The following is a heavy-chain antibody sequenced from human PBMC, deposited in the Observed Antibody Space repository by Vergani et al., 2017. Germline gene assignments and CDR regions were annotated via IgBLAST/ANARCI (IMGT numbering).Heavy chain of an antibody. CDR3: VREPDYNTFDS. V-gene: IGHV3-48*01. Sequence: DVRLVESGGGVVQPGGSLRLSCAASGFTFSAYSMNWVRQTPGKGLEWISYIGVSDNSIYYADSVMGRFAITRDNARHLLFVHMNSLRAGDSALYFCVREPDYNTFDSWGQGTLVTVS. J-gene: IGHJ4*02. CDR2: IGVSDNSI. CDR1: GFTFSAYS. D-gene: IGHD4-11*01.